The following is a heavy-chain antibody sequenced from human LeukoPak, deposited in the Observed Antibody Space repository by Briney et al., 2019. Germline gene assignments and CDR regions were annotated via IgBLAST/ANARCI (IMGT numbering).Heavy chain of an antibody. CDR1: GGTFSSYA. V-gene: IGHV1-69*13. CDR2: IIPIFGTA. Sequence: ASVKVSCKASGGTFSSYAISWVRQAPGQGLEWMGGIIPIFGTANYAQKFQGRVTITADESTSTAYMELSSLRSEDTAVHYCARDGYYYDSSGYTEYYFDYWGQGTLVTVSS. J-gene: IGHJ4*02. CDR3: ARDGYYYDSSGYTEYYFDY. D-gene: IGHD3-22*01.